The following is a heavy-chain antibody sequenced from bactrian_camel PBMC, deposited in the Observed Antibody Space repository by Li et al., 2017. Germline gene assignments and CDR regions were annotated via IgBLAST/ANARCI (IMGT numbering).Heavy chain of an antibody. CDR2: FDIGSGTT. Sequence: VQLVESGGGLVQPGGSLRLSCAASGFTFGSSGMSWVRQAPGKEREGVSSFDIGSGTTNYADSVKGRFTISRDHTKNSLTLRMNNLKPEDTAMYYCASARAGRAAGLEVSSYDNWGQGTQVTVS. CDR3: ASARAGRAAGLEVSSYDN. J-gene: IGHJ4*01. V-gene: IGHV3S31*01. CDR1: GFTFGSSG.